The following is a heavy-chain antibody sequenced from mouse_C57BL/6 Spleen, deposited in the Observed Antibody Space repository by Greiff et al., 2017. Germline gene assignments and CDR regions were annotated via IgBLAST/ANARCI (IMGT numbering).Heavy chain of an antibody. J-gene: IGHJ1*03. CDR1: GYTFTSYW. Sequence: QVQLQQPGAELVMPGASVKLSCKASGYTFTSYWMHWVKQRPGQGLEWIGEIDPSDSYTNYNQKFKGKSTLTVDKSSSTAYMQLSSLTSEDSAVYYCARSGYYGSPYWYFDVWGTGTTVTVSS. V-gene: IGHV1-69*01. CDR3: ARSGYYGSPYWYFDV. D-gene: IGHD1-1*01. CDR2: IDPSDSYT.